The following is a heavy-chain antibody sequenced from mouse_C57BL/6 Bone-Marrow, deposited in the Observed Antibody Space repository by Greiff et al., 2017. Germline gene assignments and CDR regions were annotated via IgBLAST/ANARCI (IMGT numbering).Heavy chain of an antibody. CDR2: ILPGSGST. CDR3: AIWLRRDY. D-gene: IGHD2-2*01. V-gene: IGHV1-9*01. CDR1: GYTFTGYW. J-gene: IGHJ2*01. Sequence: QVQLQQSGAELMKPGASMKLSCKATGYTFTGYWIEWVKQRPGHGLEWIGEILPGSGSTNYNGKFKGKATFTADTSSNTAYMQLSSLTTEDSAICYCAIWLRRDYWGQGTTLTVSS.